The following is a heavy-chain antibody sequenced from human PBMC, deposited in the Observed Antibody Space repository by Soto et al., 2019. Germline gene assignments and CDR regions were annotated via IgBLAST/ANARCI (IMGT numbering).Heavy chain of an antibody. Sequence: SETLSLTCTVSGGSISSSSYYWGWIRQPPGKGLEWIGSIYYSGSTYYNPSLKSRVTISVDTSKNQFSLKLSSVTAADTAFYYWARHVSHRDSSGWYWFDPWGQGTLVTVSS. J-gene: IGHJ5*02. V-gene: IGHV4-39*01. D-gene: IGHD6-19*01. CDR2: IYYSGST. CDR1: GGSISSSSYY. CDR3: ARHVSHRDSSGWYWFDP.